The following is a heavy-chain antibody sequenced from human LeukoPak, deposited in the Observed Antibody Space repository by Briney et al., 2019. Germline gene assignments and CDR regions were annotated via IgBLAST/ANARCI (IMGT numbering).Heavy chain of an antibody. J-gene: IGHJ6*02. CDR2: ISYDGSNK. CDR1: GFTFSSYG. CDR3: ARSSSGYYYVTYYYYGMDV. V-gene: IGHV3-30*03. Sequence: GGSLRLSCAASGFTFSSYGMHWVRRAPGKGLEWVAVISYDGSNKYYADSVKGRFTISRDNSKNTLYLQMNSLRAEDTAVYYCARSSSGYYYVTYYYYGMDVWGQGTTVTVSS. D-gene: IGHD3-22*01.